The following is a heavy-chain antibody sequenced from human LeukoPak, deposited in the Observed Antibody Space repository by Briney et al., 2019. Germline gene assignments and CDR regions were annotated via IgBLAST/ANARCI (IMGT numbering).Heavy chain of an antibody. CDR3: ARDLGGNALDI. D-gene: IGHD3-16*01. Sequence: ASVKVSCKASGYTFTANYMHWVRQASGQGLEYMGWINSNSGGANYAQKFHGRVTMTRHTSISTVYMELSGLTSDDTAVYYCARDLGGNALDIWGQGTVVTVS. CDR1: GYTFTANY. V-gene: IGHV1-2*02. J-gene: IGHJ3*02. CDR2: INSNSGGA.